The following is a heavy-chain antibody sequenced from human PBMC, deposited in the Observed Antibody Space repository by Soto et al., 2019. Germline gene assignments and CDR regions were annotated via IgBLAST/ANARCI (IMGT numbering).Heavy chain of an antibody. CDR2: IFDSVTT. CDR3: AWGEGGDKAHY. D-gene: IGHD2-21*01. CDR1: GGSIGTGGC. Sequence: QVVLQESGPGLVKPSQTLSLTCTVSGGSIGTGGCWSWIRQNPAKGLEWIGFIFDSVTTSYNPPLGSRVTISEDTSRSQFSLELKSVTAADTAVYFGAWGEGGDKAHYWGQGILVTVSS. J-gene: IGHJ4*02. V-gene: IGHV4-31*03.